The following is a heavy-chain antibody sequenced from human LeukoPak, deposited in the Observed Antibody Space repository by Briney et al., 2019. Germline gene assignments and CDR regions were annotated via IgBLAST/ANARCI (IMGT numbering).Heavy chain of an antibody. Sequence: SETLSLTCAVYGGSFSGYYWSWIRQPPGKGLEWIGEINHSGSTNYNPPLKSRVTIPVDTSKNQFSLKLSSVTAADTAVYYCARDVVGVWGSYRYLANWGQGTLVTVSS. CDR1: GGSFSGYY. CDR3: ARDVVGVWGSYRYLAN. V-gene: IGHV4-34*01. CDR2: INHSGST. D-gene: IGHD3-16*02. J-gene: IGHJ4*02.